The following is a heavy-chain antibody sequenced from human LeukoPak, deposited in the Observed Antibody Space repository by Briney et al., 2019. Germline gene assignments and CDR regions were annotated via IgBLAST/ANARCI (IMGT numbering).Heavy chain of an antibody. CDR2: ISGSGGST. J-gene: IGHJ5*02. Sequence: GGSLRLSCAASGFTFSSYAMSWVRQAPGKGLEWVSAISGSGGSTYYADSVKGRFTISRDNSKSTLYLQMNSLRAEDTAVYYCAKKSVAAAGYNWFDPWGQGTLVTVSS. D-gene: IGHD6-13*01. V-gene: IGHV3-23*01. CDR3: AKKSVAAAGYNWFDP. CDR1: GFTFSSYA.